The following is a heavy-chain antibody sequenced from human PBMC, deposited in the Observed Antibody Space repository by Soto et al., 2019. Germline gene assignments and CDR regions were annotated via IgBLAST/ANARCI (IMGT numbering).Heavy chain of an antibody. CDR2: IYYSGST. V-gene: IGHV4-31*03. CDR1: GGSISSGGYY. CDR3: ARGRATVTHGGYYYYGMDV. Sequence: SETLSLTCTASGGSISSGGYYWSWIRQHPGKGLEWIGYIYYSGSTYYNPSLKSRVTISVDTSKNQFSLKLSSVTAADTAVYYCARGRATVTHGGYYYYGMDVWGQGTTVTVSS. D-gene: IGHD4-4*01. J-gene: IGHJ6*02.